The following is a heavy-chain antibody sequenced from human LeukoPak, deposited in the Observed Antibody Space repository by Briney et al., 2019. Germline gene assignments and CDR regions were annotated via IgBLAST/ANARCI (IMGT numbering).Heavy chain of an antibody. CDR3: ARGGVVVPAAPGGVDY. D-gene: IGHD2-2*01. CDR2: IDAGNGNT. J-gene: IGHJ4*02. V-gene: IGHV1-3*01. Sequence: ASVKVSCKASGYTFTSYAMHWVRQAPGQRLEWMGWIDAGNGNTKYSQKFQGRVTITRDTSASTAYMELSSLRSEDTAVYYCARGGVVVPAAPGGVDYWGQGTLVTVSS. CDR1: GYTFTSYA.